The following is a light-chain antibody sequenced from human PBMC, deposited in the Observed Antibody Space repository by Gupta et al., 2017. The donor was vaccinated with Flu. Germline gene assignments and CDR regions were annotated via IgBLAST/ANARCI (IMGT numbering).Light chain of an antibody. CDR2: AAS. Sequence: GDRVTITCRASQGIGTFLNWYQHRPGKAPKLLIHAASSLRGGVPSRFSGTGSGTDFSLTISSLQPEDFATYYCQQSYTLPWTFGPGTKVEIK. CDR1: QGIGTF. CDR3: QQSYTLPWT. J-gene: IGKJ1*01. V-gene: IGKV1-39*01.